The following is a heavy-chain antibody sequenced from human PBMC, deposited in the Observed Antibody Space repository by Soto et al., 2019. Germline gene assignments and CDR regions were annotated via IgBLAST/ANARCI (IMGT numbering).Heavy chain of an antibody. CDR2: ISGSGGST. CDR1: GCNFSSYA. D-gene: IGHD3-9*01. CDR3: VEQDILTGYYYYYMDV. J-gene: IGHJ6*03. Sequence: GGSLRLSCAASGCNFSSYAMSCVRQAPGKGLEWVSAISGSGGSTYYADSVKGRFTISRDNSKNTLYLQMNSLRAEDTAVYYCVEQDILTGYYYYYMDVWGKGTTVTVSS. V-gene: IGHV3-23*01.